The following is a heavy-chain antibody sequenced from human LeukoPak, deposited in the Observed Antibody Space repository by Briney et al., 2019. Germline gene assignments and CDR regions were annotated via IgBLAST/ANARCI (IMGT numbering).Heavy chain of an antibody. J-gene: IGHJ3*02. Sequence: GGSLRLSCTASGFTFGRYAMYWVRQAPGKGLEWVAFIRFDGSSKDYADSVKGRFTISRDDSKNTLYLQMNSLRAEDTAVYYCAARANAAILGAFDIWGQGTMVTVSS. CDR2: IRFDGSSK. CDR3: AARANAAILGAFDI. D-gene: IGHD2-2*01. V-gene: IGHV3-30*02. CDR1: GFTFGRYA.